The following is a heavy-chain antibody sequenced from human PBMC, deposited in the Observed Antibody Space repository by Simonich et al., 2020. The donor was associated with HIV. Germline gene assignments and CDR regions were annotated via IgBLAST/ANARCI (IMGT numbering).Heavy chain of an antibody. V-gene: IGHV1-2*02. CDR1: GYTFTGNY. CDR3: ARGPYPNYYGPGSYWGGFDY. J-gene: IGHJ4*02. Sequence: QVQLVQSGAEVKKPGASVKVSCKASGYTFTGNYMHWVRQAPGQGLEGMGGNNPSSGDKNYAQKFKGRVIMTRDTSINTAYRELSRLRSDDTAVYYCARGPYPNYYGPGSYWGGFDYWGQGSLVTVSS. CDR2: NNPSSGDK. D-gene: IGHD3-10*01.